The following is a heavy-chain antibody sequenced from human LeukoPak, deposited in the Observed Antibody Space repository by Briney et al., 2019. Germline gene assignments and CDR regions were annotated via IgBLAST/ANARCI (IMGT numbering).Heavy chain of an antibody. CDR1: GFTSSSYW. D-gene: IGHD4-17*01. CDR3: ARDRSTTVTYDAFDI. CDR2: IKQDGSEK. V-gene: IGHV3-7*01. J-gene: IGHJ3*02. Sequence: GGSLRLSCAASGFTSSSYWMSWVRQAPGKGLEWVANIKQDGSEKYYVDSVKGRFTISRDNAKNSLYLQMNSLRAEDTAVYYCARDRSTTVTYDAFDIWGQGTMVTVSS.